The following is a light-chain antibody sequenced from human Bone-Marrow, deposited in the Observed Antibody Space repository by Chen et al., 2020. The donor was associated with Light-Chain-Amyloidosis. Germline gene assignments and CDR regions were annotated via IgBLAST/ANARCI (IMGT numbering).Light chain of an antibody. CDR1: NIGSTS. CDR3: QVWDRSSDRPV. V-gene: IGLV3-21*02. CDR2: DDS. Sequence: SYVLTQPSSVSVAPGQTATIACGGNNIGSTSVHWSQQTPVQAPLLVVYDDSDRPSGIPERLSGSVSVNTATLSSSRVEAGDEADYFCQVWDRSSDRPVFGGGTKLTVL. J-gene: IGLJ3*02.